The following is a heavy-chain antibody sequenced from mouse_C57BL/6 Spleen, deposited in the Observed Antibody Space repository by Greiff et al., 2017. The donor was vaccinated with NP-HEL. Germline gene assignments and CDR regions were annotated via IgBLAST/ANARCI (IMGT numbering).Heavy chain of an antibody. CDR2: IRNKANGYTT. J-gene: IGHJ1*03. CDR3: ARSTTVVPYWYFDV. Sequence: EVKLMESGGGLVQPGGSLSLSCAASGFTFTDYYMSWVRQPPGKALEWLGFIRNKANGYTTEYSASVKGRFTISRDNSQSILYLQMNALRAEDSATYYCARSTTVVPYWYFDVWGTGTTVTVSS. CDR1: GFTFTDYY. V-gene: IGHV7-3*01. D-gene: IGHD1-1*01.